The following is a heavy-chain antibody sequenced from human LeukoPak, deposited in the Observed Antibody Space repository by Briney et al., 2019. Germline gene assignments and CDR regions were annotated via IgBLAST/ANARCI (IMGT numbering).Heavy chain of an antibody. J-gene: IGHJ4*02. CDR1: GFTFSNAW. D-gene: IGHD6-25*01. CDR3: ARARGTEAIDY. CDR2: INHSGST. Sequence: PGGSLRLSCAASGFTFSNAWMSWVRQAPGKGLEWIGEINHSGSTNCNPSLKSRVTVSVDTSKNQFSLKLTSVTAADTAVYCCARARGTEAIDYWSQGTLVTVSS. V-gene: IGHV4-34*01.